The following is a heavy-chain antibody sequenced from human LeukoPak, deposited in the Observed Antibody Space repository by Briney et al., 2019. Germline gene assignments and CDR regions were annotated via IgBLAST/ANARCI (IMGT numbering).Heavy chain of an antibody. V-gene: IGHV4-38-2*02. D-gene: IGHD2-2*01. CDR1: GYSISSGYY. CDR2: IYHSGST. Sequence: SETLSLTCTVSGYSISSGYYWGWIRQPPGKGLEWIGSIYHSGSTYYNPSLKSRVTISVDTSKNQFSLKLSSVTAADTALYYCVRRWGLVPAAMGWFDPWGQGTLVTVSS. J-gene: IGHJ5*02. CDR3: VRRWGLVPAAMGWFDP.